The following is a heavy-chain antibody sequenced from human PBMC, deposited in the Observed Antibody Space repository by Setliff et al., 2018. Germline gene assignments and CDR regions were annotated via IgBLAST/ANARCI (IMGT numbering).Heavy chain of an antibody. Sequence: ASETLSLTCAVYGGSFSDYYWSWIRQPPGKGLEWIGEINHSGSTNYNPSLKSRVTISIDTSKNHFSLELSSVTAADTALYYCTVYNTGSSKDHYWGQGTPVTVSS. J-gene: IGHJ4*02. D-gene: IGHD2-8*02. CDR1: GGSFSDYY. V-gene: IGHV4-34*01. CDR3: TVYNTGSSKDHY. CDR2: INHSGST.